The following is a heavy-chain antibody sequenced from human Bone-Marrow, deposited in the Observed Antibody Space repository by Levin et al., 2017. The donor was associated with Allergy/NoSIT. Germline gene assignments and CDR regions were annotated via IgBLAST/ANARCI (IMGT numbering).Heavy chain of an antibody. CDR3: ARDGPRVGILWFGELVSYFDY. J-gene: IGHJ4*02. Sequence: GGSLRLSCAASGFTFSSYAMHWVRQAPGKGLEWVAVISYDGSNKYYADSVKGRFTISRDNSKNTLYLQMNSLRAEDTAVYYCARDGPRVGILWFGELVSYFDYWGQGTLVTVSS. V-gene: IGHV3-30-3*01. D-gene: IGHD3-10*01. CDR2: ISYDGSNK. CDR1: GFTFSSYA.